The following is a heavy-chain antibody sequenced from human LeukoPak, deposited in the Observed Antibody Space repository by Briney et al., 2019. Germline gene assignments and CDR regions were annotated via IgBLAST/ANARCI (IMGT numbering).Heavy chain of an antibody. CDR1: GGSFTGYH. J-gene: IGHJ4*02. CDR2: INHRGHP. D-gene: IGHD4-23*01. Sequence: SETLSLTCAVYGGSFTGYHWNWIRQSPQRGLEWIGEINHRGHPHYNPSLESRLTISVDTSKNQFSLTLKSVTAADTAVYFCARDPTTVVTVPYYFDLWGQGTPVTVSS. V-gene: IGHV4-34*01. CDR3: ARDPTTVVTVPYYFDL.